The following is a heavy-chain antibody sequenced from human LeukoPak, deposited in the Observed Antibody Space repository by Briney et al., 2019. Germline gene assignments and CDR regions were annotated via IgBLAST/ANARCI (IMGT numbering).Heavy chain of an antibody. V-gene: IGHV3-48*03. CDR3: ARGNSRTYYFDY. CDR2: ISSSGSTI. Sequence: GGSLRLSCAASGFTFSSYEMNWVRQAPGKGLEWVSYISSSGSTIYYADSVKGRFTISRDNAKNSLYLQMNSLRAEDTAVYYCARGNSRTYYFDYWGQGTLVTVSS. D-gene: IGHD6-13*01. CDR1: GFTFSSYE. J-gene: IGHJ4*02.